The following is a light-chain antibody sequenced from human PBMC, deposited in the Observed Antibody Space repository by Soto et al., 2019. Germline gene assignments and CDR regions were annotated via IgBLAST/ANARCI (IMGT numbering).Light chain of an antibody. Sequence: EVVWTQSPVSLSLSPGERATFSCRASQSVGSNFFAWYQQKPGQAPRLLIYGASTRATGIPDRFSGSGSGTDFTLTISRLEPEDFAVYYCQQFDSSVTFGQGTKVEI. CDR1: QSVGSNF. V-gene: IGKV3-20*01. CDR3: QQFDSSVT. J-gene: IGKJ1*01. CDR2: GAS.